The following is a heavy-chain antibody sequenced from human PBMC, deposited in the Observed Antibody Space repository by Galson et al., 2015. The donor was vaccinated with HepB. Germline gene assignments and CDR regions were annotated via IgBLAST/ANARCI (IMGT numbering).Heavy chain of an antibody. V-gene: IGHV1-69*13. J-gene: IGHJ6*02. CDR2: IIPIFGTA. D-gene: IGHD3-22*01. Sequence: SVKVSCKASGGTFSSHAISWVRQAPGQGLEWMGEIIPIFGTAKNSQKFQGRVTITADESTSTAYMELSRLRSEDTAVYYCAVSVVVVEHYYGMDVWGQGTTVTVSS. CDR1: GGTFSSHA. CDR3: AVSVVVVEHYYGMDV.